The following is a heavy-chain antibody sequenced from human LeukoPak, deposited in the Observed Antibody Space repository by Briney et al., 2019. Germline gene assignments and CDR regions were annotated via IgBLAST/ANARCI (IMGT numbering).Heavy chain of an antibody. CDR2: INPNSGGT. Sequence: ASVKVSCKASGYTFTGYYMHWVRQAPGQGLEWMGWINPNSGGTNYAQKFQGRVTMTRDTSISTAYMELSRLRSDDTAVYYCARDLSSVVVPAAILGGPTDYWGQGTLVTVSP. CDR3: ARDLSSVVVPAAILGGPTDY. J-gene: IGHJ4*02. CDR1: GYTFTGYY. D-gene: IGHD2-2*01. V-gene: IGHV1-2*02.